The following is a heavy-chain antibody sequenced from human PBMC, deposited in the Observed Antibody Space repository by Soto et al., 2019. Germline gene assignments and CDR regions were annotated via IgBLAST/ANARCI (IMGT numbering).Heavy chain of an antibody. Sequence: SETLSLTCTVPGGSVCSGSYYWSWIRQPPGKGLEWIGYIYYSGSTNYNPSLKSRVTISVDTSKSQFSLKLSSVTAADTAVYYCSRVRCCYGNHWTFDYWGQGTLVTVSS. CDR2: IYYSGST. V-gene: IGHV4-61*01. D-gene: IGHD2-2*01. CDR1: GGSVCSGSYY. J-gene: IGHJ4*02. CDR3: SRVRCCYGNHWTFDY.